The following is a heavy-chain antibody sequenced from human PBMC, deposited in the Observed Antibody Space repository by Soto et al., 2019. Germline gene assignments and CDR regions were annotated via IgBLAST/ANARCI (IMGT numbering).Heavy chain of an antibody. J-gene: IGHJ5*02. CDR3: ASARHIGP. D-gene: IGHD2-21*01. CDR1: GFTFSNYW. Sequence: LRLSCAASGFTFSNYWMSLVRQAPGRGLEWVANIKEDGSERNYVDSVKGRFTISRDNAENSLYLQMNSLRAEDTAVYYCASARHIGPWGQGTLVTVSS. V-gene: IGHV3-7*01. CDR2: IKEDGSER.